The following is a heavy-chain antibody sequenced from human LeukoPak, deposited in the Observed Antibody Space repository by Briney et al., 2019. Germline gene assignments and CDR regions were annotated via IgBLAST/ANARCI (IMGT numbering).Heavy chain of an antibody. J-gene: IGHJ3*02. CDR2: INHSGST. CDR1: GGSFSGYY. D-gene: IGHD5-24*01. V-gene: IGHV4-34*01. Sequence: SETLSLTCAVYGGSFSGYYWSWIRQPPGKGLEWIGEINHSGSTNYNPSLKSRVTISVDTSKNQFSLKLSSVTAADTAVYYCARDRRRDGYNYYDAFDIWGQGTMVTVSS. CDR3: ARDRRRDGYNYYDAFDI.